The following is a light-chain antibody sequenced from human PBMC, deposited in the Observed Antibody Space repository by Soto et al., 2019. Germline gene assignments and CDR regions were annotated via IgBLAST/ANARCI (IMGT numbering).Light chain of an antibody. CDR2: EVT. CDR1: SPDVGYYNY. Sequence: QSVLTQPTSVSGSPGQSITISCTGTSPDVGYYNYVSWFQQHPGKAPKLVISEVTNRPSGISNRFSGSKSGNTASLTISGLQAEDEAHYYCSSYTTSSTHVFGTGTKVTVL. V-gene: IGLV2-14*01. CDR3: SSYTTSSTHV. J-gene: IGLJ1*01.